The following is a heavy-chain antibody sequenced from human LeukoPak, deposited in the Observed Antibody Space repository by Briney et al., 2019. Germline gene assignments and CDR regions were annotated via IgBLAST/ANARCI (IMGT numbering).Heavy chain of an antibody. J-gene: IGHJ6*03. CDR1: GFTFDDYG. CDR2: INWNGGGT. CDR3: ARVAGDSSSSLNYYYYYMDV. Sequence: GGSLRLSCAASGFTFDDYGMSWVRQAPGKGLEWVSGINWNGGGTGYADSVKGRFTISRDNAKNSLYLQMNSLRAEDTALYYCARVAGDSSSSLNYYYYYMDVWGKGTTVTVSS. V-gene: IGHV3-20*04. D-gene: IGHD6-6*01.